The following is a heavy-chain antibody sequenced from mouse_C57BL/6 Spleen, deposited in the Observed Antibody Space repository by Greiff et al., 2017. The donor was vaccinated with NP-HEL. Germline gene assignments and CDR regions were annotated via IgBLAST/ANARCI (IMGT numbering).Heavy chain of an antibody. CDR3: ARCITTVVGYAMDY. J-gene: IGHJ4*01. Sequence: QVQLQQPGAELVKPGASVKLSCKASGYTFTSYWMHWVKQRPGQGLEWIGEIDPSDSYTNYNQKFKGKATLTVDTSSSTAYMQLSSLTSEDSAVYYCARCITTVVGYAMDYWGQGTSVTVSS. V-gene: IGHV1-50*01. D-gene: IGHD1-1*01. CDR1: GYTFTSYW. CDR2: IDPSDSYT.